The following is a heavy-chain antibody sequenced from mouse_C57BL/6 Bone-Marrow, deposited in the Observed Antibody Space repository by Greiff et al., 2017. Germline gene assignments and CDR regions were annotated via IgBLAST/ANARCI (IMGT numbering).Heavy chain of an antibody. CDR1: GYTFTSYG. J-gene: IGHJ2*01. CDR2: IYIGNGYT. V-gene: IGHV1-58*01. CDR3: ARKTNWVFDY. D-gene: IGHD4-1*01. Sequence: EVQLQQSVAELVRPGSSVTMSCKTSGYTFTSYGINWVKPRPGPGLEWIGYIYIGNGYTAYNEKFKGKATLTSATSTSTAYMQLSSLTSEDSAIYFCARKTNWVFDYWGQSTTLTGAS.